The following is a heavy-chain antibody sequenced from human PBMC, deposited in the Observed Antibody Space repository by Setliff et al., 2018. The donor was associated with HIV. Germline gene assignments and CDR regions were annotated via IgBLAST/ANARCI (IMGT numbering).Heavy chain of an antibody. D-gene: IGHD3-22*01. CDR2: INPSGGNA. J-gene: IGHJ3*02. Sequence: ASVKVSCKASGYTFTSYYLHWVRQAPGQGLEWMGMINPSGGNANYAQKFQGRLTMTRDTSRSTVYMELSSLRSEDTAVYYCARCYYDSSGPTDAFDIWGQGTVVTVSS. CDR3: ARCYYDSSGPTDAFDI. V-gene: IGHV1-46*01. CDR1: GYTFTSYY.